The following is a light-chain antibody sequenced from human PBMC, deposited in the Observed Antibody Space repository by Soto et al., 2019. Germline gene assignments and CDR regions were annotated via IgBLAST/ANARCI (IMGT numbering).Light chain of an antibody. CDR3: QQYNNWPPIT. Sequence: EIVMTQSPATLSVSPGERATLSCRASQSINSNLAWYQQKPGQAPRLLIYGASTRATGLPARFSGSGSGTEFTLTVSSLQSEDFAVYYSQQYNNWPPITFGQGTRLEIK. V-gene: IGKV3-15*01. CDR1: QSINSN. J-gene: IGKJ5*01. CDR2: GAS.